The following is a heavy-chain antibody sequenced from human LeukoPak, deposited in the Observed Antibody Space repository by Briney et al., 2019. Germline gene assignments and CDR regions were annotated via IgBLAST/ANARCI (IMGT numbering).Heavy chain of an antibody. CDR1: GYTFTSYG. V-gene: IGHV1-18*01. CDR2: ISAYNGNT. D-gene: IGHD6-19*01. J-gene: IGHJ4*02. CDR3: AREGAVAGIDDY. Sequence: ASVKVSCKASGYTFTSYGISWVGQARGQGVEWMGWISAYNGNTNYAQKLHGRVTMTTDTSTSTAYMELRSLRSDDTAVYYCAREGAVAGIDDYWGQGTLVTVSS.